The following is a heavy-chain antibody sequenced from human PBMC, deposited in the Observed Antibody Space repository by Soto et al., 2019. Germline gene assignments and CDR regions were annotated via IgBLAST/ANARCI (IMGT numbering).Heavy chain of an antibody. D-gene: IGHD3-10*01. J-gene: IGHJ6*02. Sequence: QVQLVQSGAEVKKTGASVKVSCKASGYTFIGYYIHWVRQAPGQGLEWMGWINPNSGGTNYAQRFQGWVTMTRDRSISTACMYLSRLKSDDTAVYYWARVGGGLASLGYYGMDVWGQGTTVTVSS. CDR1: GYTFIGYY. CDR2: INPNSGGT. V-gene: IGHV1-2*04. CDR3: ARVGGGLASLGYYGMDV.